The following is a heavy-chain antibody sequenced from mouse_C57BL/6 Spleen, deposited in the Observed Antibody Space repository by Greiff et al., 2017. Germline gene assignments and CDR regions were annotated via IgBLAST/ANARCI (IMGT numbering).Heavy chain of an antibody. D-gene: IGHD2-5*01. V-gene: IGHV1-78*01. Sequence: VKLQESDAELVKPGASVKISCKVSGYTFTDHTIHWMKQRPEQGLEWIGYIYPRDGSTKYNEKFKGKATLTADKSSSTAYMQLNSLTSEDSAVYFCARQAYSNSNFDYWGQGTTLTVSS. J-gene: IGHJ2*01. CDR3: ARQAYSNSNFDY. CDR2: IYPRDGST. CDR1: GYTFTDHT.